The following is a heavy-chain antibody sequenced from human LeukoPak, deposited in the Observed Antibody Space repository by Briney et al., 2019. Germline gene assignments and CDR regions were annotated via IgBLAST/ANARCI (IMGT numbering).Heavy chain of an antibody. V-gene: IGHV4-61*02. CDR2: IYTSGST. Sequence: SETLSLTCTVSGGSISSGSYYWSWIRQPAGKGLEWIGRIYTSGSTNYNPSLKSRVTISVDTSKNQFSLKLSSVTAADTAVYYCASRDEIGVVDYWGQGTLVTVSS. CDR3: ASRDEIGVVDY. J-gene: IGHJ4*02. D-gene: IGHD3-3*01. CDR1: GGSISSGSYY.